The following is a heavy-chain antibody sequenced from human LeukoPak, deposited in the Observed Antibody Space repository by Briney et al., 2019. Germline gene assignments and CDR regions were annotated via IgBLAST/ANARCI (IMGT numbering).Heavy chain of an antibody. V-gene: IGHV3-15*01. D-gene: IGHD3-10*01. CDR2: IKSKKDGETR. J-gene: IGHJ4*02. CDR3: ATDDYYGNSATLDADFFDY. CDR1: GFTFSQAW. Sequence: GESLRLSCTGSGFTFSQAWMCWVRQAPGKGLEWVGRIKSKKDGETRDYAAPVKGRFTISRDDSKNTLYLEMSSLETEDTAVYYCATDDYYGNSATLDADFFDYWGQGTLVAVSS.